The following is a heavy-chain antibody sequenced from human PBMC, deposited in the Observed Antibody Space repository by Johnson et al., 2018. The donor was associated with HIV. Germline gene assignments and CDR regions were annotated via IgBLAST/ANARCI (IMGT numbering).Heavy chain of an antibody. CDR3: TTCPYYYDTSEAAFDI. Sequence: MLLVESGGGLVKPGGSLRLSCAASGFTFSNAWMSWVRQAPGKGLEWVGRIKSKTDGGTTDYAAPVKGRFTISRDDSKNTLYLQMNSLKTEDTALDYCTTCPYYYDTSEAAFDIWGQGTMVTVSS. V-gene: IGHV3-15*01. D-gene: IGHD3-22*01. CDR1: GFTFSNAW. J-gene: IGHJ3*02. CDR2: IKSKTDGGTT.